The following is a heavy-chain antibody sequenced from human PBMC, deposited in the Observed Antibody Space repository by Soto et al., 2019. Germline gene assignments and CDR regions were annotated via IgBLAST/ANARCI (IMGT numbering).Heavy chain of an antibody. CDR3: ARDKITGLFDY. Sequence: SETLSLTCAVSGGSISSGGYSWSWIRQPPGTGLEWIGKINHSGSTNYTPSLKSRVTISVDTSKNQFSLKLTSVTAADTAVYYCARDKITGLFDYWGQGTLVTVSS. D-gene: IGHD2-8*02. J-gene: IGHJ4*02. CDR2: INHSGST. V-gene: IGHV4-30-2*01. CDR1: GGSISSGGYS.